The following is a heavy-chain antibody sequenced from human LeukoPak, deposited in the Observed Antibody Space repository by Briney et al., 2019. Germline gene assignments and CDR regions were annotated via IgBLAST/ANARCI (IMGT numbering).Heavy chain of an antibody. V-gene: IGHV3-74*01. D-gene: IGHD4-23*01. J-gene: IGHJ4*02. CDR2: INSDGSST. Sequence: GGSLRLSCAASGFTFSSYWMHWVRQAPGKGLVWVSRINSDGSSTSYADSVKGRFTISRDNAKNTLYLQMNSLRAEDTAVYYCARGTAYYGGNLDYWGQGTLVTVSS. CDR1: GFTFSSYW. CDR3: ARGTAYYGGNLDY.